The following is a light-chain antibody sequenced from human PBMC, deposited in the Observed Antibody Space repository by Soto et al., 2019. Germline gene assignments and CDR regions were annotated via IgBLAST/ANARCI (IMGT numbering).Light chain of an antibody. CDR2: SNN. Sequence: PVLAEPRAGYGSRARWAPIPCSGSSSNIGSNTVNWYQQLPGTAPKLLIYSNNQRPSGVPDRFSGSKSGTSASLAISGLQSEDEADYYCAAWDDSLNGLYVFGTGTKVTVL. V-gene: IGLV1-44*01. J-gene: IGLJ1*01. CDR1: SSNIGSNT. CDR3: AAWDDSLNGLYV.